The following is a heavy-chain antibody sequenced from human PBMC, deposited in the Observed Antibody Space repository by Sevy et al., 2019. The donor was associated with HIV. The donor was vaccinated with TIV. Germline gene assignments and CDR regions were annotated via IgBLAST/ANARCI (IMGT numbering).Heavy chain of an antibody. J-gene: IGHJ5*02. V-gene: IGHV3-30*18. CDR2: MSYDGSNQ. CDR1: GFTFSDCA. D-gene: IGHD7-27*01. CDR3: AKGDGALTGIDP. Sequence: GGSLRLSCAASGFTFSDCAMHWVRLAPGKGLEWVALMSYDGSNQYYADSVKGRFTISRDNSKNKLYLQMNSLRVEDTAVYYCAKGDGALTGIDPWGQGTLVTVSS.